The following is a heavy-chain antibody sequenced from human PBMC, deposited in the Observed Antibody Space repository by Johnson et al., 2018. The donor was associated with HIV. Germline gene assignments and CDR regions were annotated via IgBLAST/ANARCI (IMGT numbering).Heavy chain of an antibody. CDR3: ARESTLDAFDI. J-gene: IGHJ3*02. CDR2: ISYDGSNK. V-gene: IGHV3-30-3*01. Sequence: VQLVESGGGVVQPGRSLRLSCAASGFTFSSYAMHWVRQAPGKGLEWVAVISYDGSNKYYADSVKGRFTISRDNSKNTLYLQMNSLRAEDTAVYCCARESTLDAFDIWGQGTMVTVSS. CDR1: GFTFSSYA.